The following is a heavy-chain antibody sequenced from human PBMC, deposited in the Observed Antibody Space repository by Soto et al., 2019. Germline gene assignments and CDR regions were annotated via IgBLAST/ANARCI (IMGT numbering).Heavy chain of an antibody. Sequence: SETLSLTCTVSGGSIISYYWSWIRQPPWKGLEWIGYIYYSGSTNYNPSLKSRVTISVDTSKNQFSLKLSSVTAADTAVYYCAGAYCGGDCPFDYWCQETVVTVS. CDR2: IYYSGST. D-gene: IGHD2-21*01. CDR3: AGAYCGGDCPFDY. CDR1: GGSIISYY. J-gene: IGHJ4*02. V-gene: IGHV4-59*01.